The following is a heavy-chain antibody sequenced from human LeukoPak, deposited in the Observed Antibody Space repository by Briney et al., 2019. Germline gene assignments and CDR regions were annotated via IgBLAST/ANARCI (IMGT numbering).Heavy chain of an antibody. CDR1: GGSFSGYY. CDR3: ARYNGDYYFDY. V-gene: IGHV4-34*01. D-gene: IGHD4-17*01. CDR2: INHSGST. J-gene: IGHJ4*02. Sequence: SETLSLTCAGYGGSFSGYYWSWIHQPPGKGLEWIGEINHSGSTNYNPSLKSRVTISVDTSKNQFSLKLSSVTAADTAVYYCARYNGDYYFDYWGQGTLVTVSS.